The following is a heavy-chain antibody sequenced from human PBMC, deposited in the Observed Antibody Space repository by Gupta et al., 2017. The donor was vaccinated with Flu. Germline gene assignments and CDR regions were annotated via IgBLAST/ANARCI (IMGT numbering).Heavy chain of an antibody. CDR2: INHSGST. Sequence: QVQLQQWGAGLLTPSETLSLTCAVYVGSFSGYYWSWIRQPPGKGLEWIGEINHSGSTNYNPSLKSRVTISVDTSKNQFSLKLSSVTAADTAVYYWARGRPYSSSWYWGYFQHWGQGTLVTVSA. D-gene: IGHD6-13*01. V-gene: IGHV4-34*01. CDR3: ARGRPYSSSWYWGYFQH. CDR1: VGSFSGYY. J-gene: IGHJ1*01.